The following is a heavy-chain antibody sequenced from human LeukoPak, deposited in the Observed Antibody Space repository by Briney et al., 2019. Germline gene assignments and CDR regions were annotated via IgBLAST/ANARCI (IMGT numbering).Heavy chain of an antibody. J-gene: IGHJ4*02. CDR3: ARVPPAPYCSSTSCPLPFDY. D-gene: IGHD2-2*01. V-gene: IGHV1-18*04. Sequence: ASVKVSCKASGYTLTSYGISWVRQAPGQGLEWMGWISAYNGNTNYAQKLQGRVTMTTDTSTSTAYMELRSLRSDDTAVYYCARVPPAPYCSSTSCPLPFDYWGQGTLVTVSS. CDR1: GYTLTSYG. CDR2: ISAYNGNT.